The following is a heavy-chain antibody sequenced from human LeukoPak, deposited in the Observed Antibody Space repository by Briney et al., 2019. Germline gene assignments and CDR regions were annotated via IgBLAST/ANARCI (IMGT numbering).Heavy chain of an antibody. CDR2: INHSGST. Sequence: SETLSLTCAVYGGSFSGYYWNWIRQTPGKGLEWIGEINHSGSTNCNPSLKSRVTILLDTSKNQFSLKVSSVTAADTAVFYCARDRQQLVRGDYFDYWGQGTLVTVSS. CDR3: ARDRQQLVRGDYFDY. V-gene: IGHV4-34*01. D-gene: IGHD6-13*01. J-gene: IGHJ4*02. CDR1: GGSFSGYY.